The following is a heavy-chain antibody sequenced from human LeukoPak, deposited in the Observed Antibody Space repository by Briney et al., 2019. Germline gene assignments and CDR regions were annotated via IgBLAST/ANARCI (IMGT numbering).Heavy chain of an antibody. J-gene: IGHJ4*02. CDR3: AKVKDYGFSYYFDY. CDR2: ISGSGGST. D-gene: IGHD4-17*01. V-gene: IGHV3-23*01. CDR1: GFTFSSYA. Sequence: GGSLRLSCAASGFTFSSYAMSWVRQAPGKGLEWVSAISGSGGSTYSADSVKGRFTISRDNSKNTLYLQMNSLRAEDTAVYYCAKVKDYGFSYYFDYWGQGTLATVSS.